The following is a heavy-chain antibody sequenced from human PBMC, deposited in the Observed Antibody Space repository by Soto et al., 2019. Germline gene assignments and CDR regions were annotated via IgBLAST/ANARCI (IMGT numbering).Heavy chain of an antibody. Sequence: ASVKVSCKASGYTFTSYAMRWVRQAPGQRLEWMGWINAGNGNTKYSQKFQGRVTITRDTSASTAYMELSSLRSEDTAVYYCARDVRAPRVVVPAAMVYWGQGTLVTVSS. CDR2: INAGNGNT. V-gene: IGHV1-3*01. CDR3: ARDVRAPRVVVPAAMVY. CDR1: GYTFTSYA. J-gene: IGHJ4*02. D-gene: IGHD2-2*01.